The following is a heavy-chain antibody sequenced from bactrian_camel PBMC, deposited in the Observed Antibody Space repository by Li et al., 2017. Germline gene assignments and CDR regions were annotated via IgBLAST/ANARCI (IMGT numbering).Heavy chain of an antibody. Sequence: HVQLVESGGGSVEAGGSLTLSCAASGFTFSRYWVYWARQVPGKEREAVAVIGGDGSTSYADSVKGRFTISKDNAKRTLYLQMNSLKPEDTAMYHCAAGLRPCTLVSAGRYSGQGTQVTVS. D-gene: IGHD6*01. CDR3: AAGLRPCTLVSAGRY. V-gene: IGHV3S26*01. CDR1: GFTFSRYW. J-gene: IGHJ4*01. CDR2: IGGDGST.